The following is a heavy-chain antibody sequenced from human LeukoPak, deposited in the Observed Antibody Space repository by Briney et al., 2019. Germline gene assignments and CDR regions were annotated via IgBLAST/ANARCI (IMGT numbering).Heavy chain of an antibody. J-gene: IGHJ4*02. V-gene: IGHV3-15*01. D-gene: IGHD2-21*02. CDR2: IKSKTDGGTT. Sequence: GGSLRLSCAASGFTFSNAWMSWVRQAPGKGLEWVGRIKSKTDGGTTDYAAPVKGRFTISRDDSRNTLHLQMNSLKTEDTAVYYCTTAIVVVTARDDYWGQGTLVTVSS. CDR1: GFTFSNAW. CDR3: TTAIVVVTARDDY.